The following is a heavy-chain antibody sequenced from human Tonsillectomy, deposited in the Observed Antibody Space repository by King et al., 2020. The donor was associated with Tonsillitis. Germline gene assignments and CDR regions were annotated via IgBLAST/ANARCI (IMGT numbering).Heavy chain of an antibody. V-gene: IGHV5-51*01. D-gene: IGHD3-10*01. CDR1: GYSFAYYW. J-gene: IGHJ5*02. CDR3: ARLSGGFGEFDWFDP. Sequence: QLVQSGAEVKNPGESLKISCKGSGYSFAYYWIGWVRQMPGNGLEWMGIIYPGDSETRYSPSFQGQVTISADKSIRTAYLQWSSLKASDTAMYYCARLSGGFGEFDWFDPWGQGTLVTVSS. CDR2: IYPGDSET.